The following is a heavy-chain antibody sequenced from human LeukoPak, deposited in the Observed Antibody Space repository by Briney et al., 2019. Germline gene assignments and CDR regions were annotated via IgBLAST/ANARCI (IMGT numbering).Heavy chain of an antibody. J-gene: IGHJ4*02. D-gene: IGHD6-19*01. V-gene: IGHV3-64D*06. CDR1: GFTFSSYA. Sequence: GGSMRLSCSASGFTFSSYAMHWVRQAPGKGLEYVSAISSNGGSTYYADSVKGRFTISRDNSKNTLYLQMSSLRAEDTAVYYCVKNHYKRMYSSGWGPFDYWGQGTLVTASS. CDR3: VKNHYKRMYSSGWGPFDY. CDR2: ISSNGGST.